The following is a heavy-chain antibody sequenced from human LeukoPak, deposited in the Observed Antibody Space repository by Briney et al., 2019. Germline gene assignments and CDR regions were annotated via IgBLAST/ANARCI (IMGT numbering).Heavy chain of an antibody. V-gene: IGHV3-48*03. Sequence: GGSLRLSCAASGFTFSAYEMSWVRQAPGKGLEWGSYISSSTGSVIYYADFVKGRFTISRDNSKNTLYLQMNSLRAEDTAVYYCARGGLRYFDWLLTSFDYWGQGTLVTVSS. CDR3: ARGGLRYFDWLLTSFDY. D-gene: IGHD3-9*01. CDR2: ISSSTGSVI. J-gene: IGHJ4*02. CDR1: GFTFSAYE.